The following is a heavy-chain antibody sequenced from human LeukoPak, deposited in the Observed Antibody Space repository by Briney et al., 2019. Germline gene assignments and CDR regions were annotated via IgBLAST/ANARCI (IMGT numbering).Heavy chain of an antibody. J-gene: IGHJ6*03. CDR3: AKDSSSSWVPYYYYYMDV. Sequence: GGSLRLSCAASGFIFSNYAMHWVRQAPGKGLEWVALISSDGSKIYYADSVKGRFTISRDNSRNTLYLQMNSLRAEDSAVYYCAKDSSSSWVPYYYYYMDVWGKGTTVTVSS. CDR1: GFIFSNYA. CDR2: ISSDGSKI. V-gene: IGHV3-30*04. D-gene: IGHD6-13*01.